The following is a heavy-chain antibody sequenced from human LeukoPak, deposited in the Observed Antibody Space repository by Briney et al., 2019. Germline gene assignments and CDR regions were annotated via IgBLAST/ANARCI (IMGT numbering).Heavy chain of an antibody. CDR1: GGSISSYY. V-gene: IGHV4-59*01. CDR2: IYYSGST. Sequence: SETLSLTCTVSGGSISSYYWSWIRQPPGKGLEWIGYIYYSGSTNYNPSLKSRVTISVDTSKNQFSLKLSSVTAADTAVYYCARRQRILGAFDIWGQGTMVTVSS. J-gene: IGHJ3*02. CDR3: ARRQRILGAFDI. D-gene: IGHD3-9*01.